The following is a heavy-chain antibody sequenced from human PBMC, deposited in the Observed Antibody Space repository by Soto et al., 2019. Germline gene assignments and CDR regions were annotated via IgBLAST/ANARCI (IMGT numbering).Heavy chain of an antibody. CDR3: ARLRRRWELLQY. V-gene: IGHV3-49*04. J-gene: IGHJ4*02. CDR1: GFTFGDYI. CDR2: IRSKAYGGTT. Sequence: GGSLRLSCTASGFTFGDYIMGWVRQAPGKGLEWVGFIRSKAYGGTTEYAASVKGRFIISRDDSKSMAFLQMNSLETEAPPAYYCARLRRRWELLQYWGQGTRVTVSS. D-gene: IGHD1-26*01.